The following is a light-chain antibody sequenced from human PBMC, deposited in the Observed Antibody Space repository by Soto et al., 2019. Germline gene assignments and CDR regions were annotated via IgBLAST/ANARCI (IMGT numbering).Light chain of an antibody. V-gene: IGKV1-9*01. CDR1: QGIWRY. J-gene: IGKJ1*01. CDR3: QHHNSYPWT. Sequence: DIQLTQSPSFLSASVGDRVTITCRASQGIWRYLAWYQQIPGRAPKLLIYAASTLQSGVPSRFSGSGSGTEFTLTISSLQPEDFATYYCQHHNSYPWTFGQGTKVEIK. CDR2: AAS.